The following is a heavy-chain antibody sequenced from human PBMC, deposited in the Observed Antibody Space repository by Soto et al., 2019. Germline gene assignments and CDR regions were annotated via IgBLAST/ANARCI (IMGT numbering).Heavy chain of an antibody. J-gene: IGHJ4*02. CDR3: ARGPEATVTAFDY. CDR1: GGSISSGGYY. CDR2: IYYSGST. Sequence: QVQLQESGPGLVKPSQTLSLTCTVSGGSISSGGYYWSWIRQHPGKGLEWIGYIYYSGSTYYNPSLKSRVTISVATSKNQFSLRLSSVTAADTAVYYCARGPEATVTAFDYWGQGTLVTVSS. V-gene: IGHV4-31*03. D-gene: IGHD4-17*01.